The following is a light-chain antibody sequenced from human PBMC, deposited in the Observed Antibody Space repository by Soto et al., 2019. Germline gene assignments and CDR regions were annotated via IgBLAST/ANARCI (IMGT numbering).Light chain of an antibody. CDR2: WAS. V-gene: IGKV4-1*01. CDR1: QSVLYSSNNKNY. CDR3: QQCYGPPYT. J-gene: IGKJ2*01. Sequence: DIVMTQSPDSLAVSLGERATINCKSSQSVLYSSNNKNYLTWYQQKPGQPPKLLIYWASTRESGVPDRFSGSGSGTDFTLTISSLQAEDVAVYYCQQCYGPPYTFGQGTKREIK.